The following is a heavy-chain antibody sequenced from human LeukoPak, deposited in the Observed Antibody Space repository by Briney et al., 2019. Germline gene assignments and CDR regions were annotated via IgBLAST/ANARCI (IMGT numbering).Heavy chain of an antibody. D-gene: IGHD2-8*01. V-gene: IGHV4-30-4*07. Sequence: PSQTLSLTCAVSGGSISSGGYSWSWIRQPPGKGLEWIGYIYYSGSTYYNPSLKSRVTISVDMSRNQFSLLVDSVTAADTAVYYCARHVDLYEIDYWGQGTLVTVSS. CDR2: IYYSGST. CDR3: ARHVDLYEIDY. J-gene: IGHJ4*02. CDR1: GGSISSGGYS.